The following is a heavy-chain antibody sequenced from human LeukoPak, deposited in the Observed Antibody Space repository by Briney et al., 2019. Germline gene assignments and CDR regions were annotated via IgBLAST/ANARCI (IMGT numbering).Heavy chain of an antibody. J-gene: IGHJ4*02. CDR2: ISGSGGST. Sequence: GGSLRLSCAASGFTFSSYAMSWVRQAPGKGLEWVSAISGSGGSTYYADSVKGRFTISRDNSKNTLYLQMNSLRAEDTAVYYCAKPFTIAYCGGECSYYFDYWGQGTLDTVSS. D-gene: IGHD2-21*01. V-gene: IGHV3-23*01. CDR1: GFTFSSYA. CDR3: AKPFTIAYCGGECSYYFDY.